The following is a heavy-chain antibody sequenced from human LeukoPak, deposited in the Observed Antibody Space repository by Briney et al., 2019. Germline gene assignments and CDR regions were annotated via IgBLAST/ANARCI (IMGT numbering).Heavy chain of an antibody. CDR1: GYTFINYG. Sequence: ASVKVSCKASGYTFINYGITWVRQAPGQGLEWMGGISTYTGNTNDAQKFQGRVTMTTDTSTNTAYMELRSLRSDDTAVYYCARVKQWLVRNYYDYWGQGTPVTVSS. J-gene: IGHJ4*02. D-gene: IGHD6-19*01. CDR2: ISTYTGNT. CDR3: ARVKQWLVRNYYDY. V-gene: IGHV1-18*01.